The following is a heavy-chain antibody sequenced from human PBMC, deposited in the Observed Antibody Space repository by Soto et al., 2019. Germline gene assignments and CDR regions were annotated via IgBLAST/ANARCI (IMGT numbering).Heavy chain of an antibody. D-gene: IGHD4-4*01. V-gene: IGHV4-30-4*01. CDR3: ARAPYRGSNSRGAFDI. Sequence: QVQMEESGPGLVKPSQTLSLTCTVSGGSISSDYYWSWIRQPPGKGLEWMGYIYYSGSTYYNPSLKSRVTISVATSKNQFSLKLGSVNAADTAVYYCARAPYRGSNSRGAFDIWGQGTMVSVSS. CDR1: GGSISSDYY. CDR2: IYYSGST. J-gene: IGHJ3*02.